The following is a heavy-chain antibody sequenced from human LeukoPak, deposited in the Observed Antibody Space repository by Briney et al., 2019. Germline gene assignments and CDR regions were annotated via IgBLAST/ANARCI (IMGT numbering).Heavy chain of an antibody. CDR1: GFTFSSCW. CDR2: INSDGSST. Sequence: GGSLRLSCAASGFTFSSCWMHWVRQAPGKGLVWVSRINSDGSSTTYADSVKGRFTISRDNAKNTLYLQMNSLRAEDTAVYYCARVGPYLGGYSGYHVAYYYYYMDVWGKGTTVTVSS. D-gene: IGHD5-12*01. V-gene: IGHV3-74*01. CDR3: ARVGPYLGGYSGYHVAYYYYYMDV. J-gene: IGHJ6*03.